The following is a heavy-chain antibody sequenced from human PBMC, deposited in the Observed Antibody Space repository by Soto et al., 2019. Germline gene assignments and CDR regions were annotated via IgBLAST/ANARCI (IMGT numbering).Heavy chain of an antibody. J-gene: IGHJ6*02. Sequence: GGSLRLSCAASGFTFSSYAMSWVRQAPGKGLEWVSAISGSGGSTYYADSVKGRFTISRDNSKNTLYLQMNSLRAEDTAVYYCAKAAFRGELHYYYYYGMDVWGQGTMVTVSS. D-gene: IGHD1-26*01. CDR2: ISGSGGST. CDR3: AKAAFRGELHYYYYYGMDV. CDR1: GFTFSSYA. V-gene: IGHV3-23*01.